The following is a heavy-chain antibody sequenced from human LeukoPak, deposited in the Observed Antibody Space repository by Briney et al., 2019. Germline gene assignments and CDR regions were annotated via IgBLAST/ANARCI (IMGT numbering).Heavy chain of an antibody. D-gene: IGHD3-16*02. CDR1: GFTFSSYA. CDR2: ISGSGGST. J-gene: IGHJ4*02. V-gene: IGHV3-23*01. Sequence: GGSLRLSCAASGFTFSSYAMSWVRQAPGKGLEWVSAISGSGGSTYYADSVKGRFTISRDNSKNTLYLQMNSLRAEDTAVYYCAKPPNDYVWGSYRMRAFGYWGQGTLVTVSS. CDR3: AKPPNDYVWGSYRMRAFGY.